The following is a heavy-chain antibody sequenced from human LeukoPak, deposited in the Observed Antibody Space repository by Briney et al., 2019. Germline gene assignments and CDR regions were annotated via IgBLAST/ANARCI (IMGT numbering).Heavy chain of an antibody. CDR3: ARENIIGGIIDGEDF. D-gene: IGHD3-16*01. Sequence: ASVYVSCKASGYTFTDYYMHWMRQAPGQGLEWMGWINPDSGDTYYAQNFQGSLTMTRDTSITTVYMELTRLRSDDTAVCYCARENIIGGIIDGEDFWGQGTLVTVSS. CDR1: GYTFTDYY. J-gene: IGHJ4*02. CDR2: INPDSGDT. V-gene: IGHV1-2*02.